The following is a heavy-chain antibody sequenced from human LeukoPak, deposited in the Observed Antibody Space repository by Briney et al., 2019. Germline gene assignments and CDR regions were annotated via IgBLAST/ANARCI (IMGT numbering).Heavy chain of an antibody. V-gene: IGHV4-31*03. CDR1: GGSISSGGYY. D-gene: IGHD3-22*01. CDR2: TYYSGST. Sequence: SETLSLTCTVSGGSISSGGYYWSWIRQHPGKGLEWIGYTYYSGSTYYNPSLKSRVTISVDTSKNQFSLKLSSVTAADTAVYYCARDGTYYYDSSVWGQGTLVTVSS. J-gene: IGHJ4*02. CDR3: ARDGTYYYDSSV.